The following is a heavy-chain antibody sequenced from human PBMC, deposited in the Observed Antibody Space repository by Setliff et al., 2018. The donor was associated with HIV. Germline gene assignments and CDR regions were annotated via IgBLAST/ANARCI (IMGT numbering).Heavy chain of an antibody. D-gene: IGHD3-22*01. CDR1: VESFSGFY. CDR3: ARLPYDPPDYYFYYMDV. V-gene: IGHV4-34*01. CDR2: INHSGST. J-gene: IGHJ6*03. Sequence: PSETLSLTCAVYVESFSGFYWSWIRQPPGKGLEWIGEINHSGSTNYNPSLKSRVTISVDTSKNQFSLKLSFVTAADTAVYYCARLPYDPPDYYFYYMDVWGKGTTVTVS.